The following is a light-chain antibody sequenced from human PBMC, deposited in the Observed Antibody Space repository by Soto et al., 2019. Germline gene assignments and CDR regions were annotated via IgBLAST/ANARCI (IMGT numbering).Light chain of an antibody. V-gene: IGLV1-40*01. Sequence: QSVLTQPPSVSGAPGQTFTISCTGSSSNIGAGYDVHWYQQLPGRAPQLLIFGNNNRPSGVPGRFSGSKSGTSASLAIAGLQVEDEADYYCQSYDSSLDGFGVFGGGTQLTVL. CDR3: QSYDSSLDGFGV. CDR1: SSNIGAGYD. J-gene: IGLJ7*01. CDR2: GNN.